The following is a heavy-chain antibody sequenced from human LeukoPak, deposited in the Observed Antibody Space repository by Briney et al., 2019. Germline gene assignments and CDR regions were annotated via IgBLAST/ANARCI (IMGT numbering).Heavy chain of an antibody. CDR2: IYYSGNT. D-gene: IGHD1-26*01. J-gene: IGHJ5*02. V-gene: IGHV4-34*01. CDR3: ARQGKKVGATWWFDP. Sequence: PSETLSLTCAVYGGSFSGYYWSWIRQPPGKGLEWIGSIYYSGNTYYNASLKSQVSISIDTSKNQFSLKLSSVTAADTAVYYCARQGKKVGATWWFDPWGQGTLVTVSS. CDR1: GGSFSGYY.